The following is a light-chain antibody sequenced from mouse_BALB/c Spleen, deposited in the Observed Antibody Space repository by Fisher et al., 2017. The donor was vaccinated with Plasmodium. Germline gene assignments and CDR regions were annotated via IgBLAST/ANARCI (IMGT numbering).Light chain of an antibody. V-gene: IGKV1-110*01. CDR3: QQSNSWPLT. Sequence: DIVMTQSTLSLPVSLGDQASISCRSSQSLVHSYGDTYLHWYLQKPGQSPKLLIYKVSNRFSRVPDSFSGSGSGTDFTLSINSVETEDFGMYFCQQSNSWPLTFGAGTKLELK. J-gene: IGKJ5*01. CDR2: KVS. CDR1: QSLVHSYGDTY.